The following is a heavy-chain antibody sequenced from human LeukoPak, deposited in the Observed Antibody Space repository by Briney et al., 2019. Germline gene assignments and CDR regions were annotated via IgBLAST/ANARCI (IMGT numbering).Heavy chain of an antibody. Sequence: SETLSLTCAVYGGSFSGYYWSWIRQPPGKGLEWIGEINHSGSTNYNPSLKSRVTISVDTSKNQFSLKLSSVTAADTAVYYCARDNRMLWFGEGNNWFDPWGQGTLVTVSS. J-gene: IGHJ5*02. CDR3: ARDNRMLWFGEGNNWFDP. CDR1: GGSFSGYY. CDR2: INHSGST. V-gene: IGHV4-34*01. D-gene: IGHD3-10*01.